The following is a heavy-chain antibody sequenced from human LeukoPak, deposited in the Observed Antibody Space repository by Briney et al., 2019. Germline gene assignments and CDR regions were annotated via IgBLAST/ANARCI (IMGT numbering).Heavy chain of an antibody. Sequence: GASVKVSCKASGYKFTDDYMHWLRQAPGQGLEFMGWINPDSGCTNYAQKFKGRVTMTRDTSISTAYLEVRSRTSDDTAVYYCAPSAEAYTSWWKVWGQGTLVTVSS. V-gene: IGHV1-2*02. J-gene: IGHJ4*02. CDR3: APSAEAYTSWWKV. D-gene: IGHD3-16*01. CDR1: GYKFTDDY. CDR2: INPDSGCT.